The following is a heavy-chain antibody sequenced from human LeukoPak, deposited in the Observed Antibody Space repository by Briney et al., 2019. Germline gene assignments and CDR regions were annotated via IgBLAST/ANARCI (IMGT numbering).Heavy chain of an antibody. CDR2: INPDDSEI. D-gene: IGHD6-19*01. V-gene: IGHV5-51*01. CDR3: ARQSRVSSSGWHYYYYGMDV. J-gene: IGHJ6*02. CDR1: GYSFTNYW. Sequence: GESLKISCKGSGYSFTNYWIGWVRQTPGKGLEWMGIINPDDSEIKYSPPLQGQVTISADKSISTAYLQWSSLKASDTAMYYCARQSRVSSSGWHYYYYGMDVWGQGTTVTVSS.